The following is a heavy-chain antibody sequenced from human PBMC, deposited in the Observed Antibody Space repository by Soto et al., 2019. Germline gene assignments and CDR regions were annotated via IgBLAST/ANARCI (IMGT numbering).Heavy chain of an antibody. Sequence: PSETLSLTCTVSGGSISSGGYYWSWIRQHPGKGLEWIGYIYYSGSTYYNPSLKSRVTISVDTSKNQFSLKLSSVTAADTAVYYCARDSAVAFLTYGMDVWGQGTTVTVSS. V-gene: IGHV4-31*03. CDR2: IYYSGST. CDR1: GGSISSGGYY. J-gene: IGHJ6*02. CDR3: ARDSAVAFLTYGMDV. D-gene: IGHD6-19*01.